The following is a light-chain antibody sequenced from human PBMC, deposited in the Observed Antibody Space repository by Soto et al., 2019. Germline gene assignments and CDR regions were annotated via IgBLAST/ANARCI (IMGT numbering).Light chain of an antibody. CDR1: QSVSSN. V-gene: IGKV3-15*01. CDR2: GAS. Sequence: EIVMTQSPATLSVSPGERVTLSCRASQSVSSNLAWYQQKPGQAPRLLIYGASTRATGIPDRFSGSGSGTEFTLTISSLQSEDFAVYYCQQRSNWPPRFTFGPGTKVDIK. J-gene: IGKJ3*01. CDR3: QQRSNWPPRFT.